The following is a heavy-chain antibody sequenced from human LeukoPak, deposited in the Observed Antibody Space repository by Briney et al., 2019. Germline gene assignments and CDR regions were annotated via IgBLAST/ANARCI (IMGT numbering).Heavy chain of an antibody. Sequence: GRSLRLSCAASGFTFSSYGMHWVRQAPGKGLEWVAVISYGGSNKYYADSVKGRFTISRDNSKNTLYLQMNSLRAEDTAVYYCAKDPEMATITHFDYWGQGTLVTVSS. V-gene: IGHV3-30*18. CDR1: GFTFSSYG. CDR3: AKDPEMATITHFDY. CDR2: ISYGGSNK. D-gene: IGHD5-24*01. J-gene: IGHJ4*02.